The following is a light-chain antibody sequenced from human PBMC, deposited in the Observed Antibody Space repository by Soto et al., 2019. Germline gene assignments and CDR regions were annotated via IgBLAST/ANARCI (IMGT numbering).Light chain of an antibody. CDR3: QQLNSYPPWT. CDR1: QGISSY. V-gene: IGKV1-9*01. CDR2: AAS. Sequence: DIQLTQSPSFLSASVGDRVTITCRASQGISSYLAWYQQKPGKAPKLLIYAASTLQSGVPSRFSGSGSGTEFTLTISSLQPEDFATYYCQQLNSYPPWTFGQGTKAEIQ. J-gene: IGKJ1*01.